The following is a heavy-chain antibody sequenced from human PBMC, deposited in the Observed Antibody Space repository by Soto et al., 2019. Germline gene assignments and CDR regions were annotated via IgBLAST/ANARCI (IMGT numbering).Heavy chain of an antibody. D-gene: IGHD3-22*01. CDR1: GYTFTSYG. J-gene: IGHJ4*02. V-gene: IGHV1-18*01. CDR2: ISAYNGNT. Sequence: ASVKVSCKASGYTFTSYGISWVRQAPGQWLEWMGWISAYNGNTNYAQKLQGRVTMTTDTSTSTGYMELRSLRSDDTAVYYCARDSYYYDTSGYRTVDYWGQGTLVTVSS. CDR3: ARDSYYYDTSGYRTVDY.